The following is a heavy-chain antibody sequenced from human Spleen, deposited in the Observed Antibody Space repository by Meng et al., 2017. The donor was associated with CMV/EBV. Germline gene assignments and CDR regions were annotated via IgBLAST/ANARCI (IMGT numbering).Heavy chain of an antibody. J-gene: IGHJ6*02. CDR2: ITAYNGDT. Sequence: ASVKVSCKASGYTFNNYGITWVRQAPGQGLEWMGWITAYNGDTTYAQKFQGRVTMTTDTSTSTAYMELRSLRSDDTAVYYCASWEYSSSSTMRWYYYGMDVWGQGTTVTVSS. CDR1: GYTFNNYG. V-gene: IGHV1-18*01. CDR3: ASWEYSSSSTMRWYYYGMDV. D-gene: IGHD6-6*01.